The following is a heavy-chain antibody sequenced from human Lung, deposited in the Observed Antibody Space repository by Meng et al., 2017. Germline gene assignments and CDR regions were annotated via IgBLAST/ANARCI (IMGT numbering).Heavy chain of an antibody. Sequence: VQLQQWGAGLCKPSEPLSLTCFVSGGSFSDYYWSWIRQPPGKGLEWIGEINHSGSTNYNPSLESRATISVDTSQNNLSLKLSSVTAADSAAYYCARGPTTMAHDFDYWGQGTLVTVSS. V-gene: IGHV4-34*01. CDR2: INHSGST. CDR1: GGSFSDYY. D-gene: IGHD4-11*01. J-gene: IGHJ4*02. CDR3: ARGPTTMAHDFDY.